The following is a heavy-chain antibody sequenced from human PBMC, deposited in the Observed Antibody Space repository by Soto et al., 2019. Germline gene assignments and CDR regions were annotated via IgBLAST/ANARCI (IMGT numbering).Heavy chain of an antibody. CDR2: ISYDGSNK. CDR3: AREKADYGGSYIDY. D-gene: IGHD4-17*01. Sequence: GGSLRLSCAASGFTFSSYAMHWVRQAPGKGLEWVAVISYDGSNKYYADSVKGRFTISRDNSKNTLYLQMNSLRAEDTAVYYCAREKADYGGSYIDYWGQGTLVTVS. V-gene: IGHV3-30-3*01. CDR1: GFTFSSYA. J-gene: IGHJ4*02.